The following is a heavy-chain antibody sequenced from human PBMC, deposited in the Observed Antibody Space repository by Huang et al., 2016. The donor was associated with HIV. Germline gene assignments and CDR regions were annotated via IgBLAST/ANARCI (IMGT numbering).Heavy chain of an antibody. CDR1: GYAFDDYF. J-gene: IGHJ4*02. Sequence: QVQLVQSGAEVKKPGASVKVSCKPSGYAFDDYFIHWVRQAPGQGLGWMAWVNPNNGATNYDQKGLGRLTVTGDTSMRTAYMELSGLTSDDTAKYYCTRDGVAPDEEFDYWGQGTVIIVSS. CDR3: TRDGVAPDEEFDY. CDR2: VNPNNGAT. D-gene: IGHD5-12*01. V-gene: IGHV1-2*02.